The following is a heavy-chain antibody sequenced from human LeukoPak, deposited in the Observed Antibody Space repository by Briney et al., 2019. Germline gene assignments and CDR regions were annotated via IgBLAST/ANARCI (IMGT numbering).Heavy chain of an antibody. J-gene: IGHJ4*02. CDR3: ASGYYLSR. D-gene: IGHD3-22*01. CDR1: GGSFSGYY. Sequence: SETLSLTCAVYGGSFSGYYWSWVRQPPGKGLEWIGEINHSGSTNYNPSLKSRVTISVDTSKNQFSLKLSSVTAADTAVYYCASGYYLSRWGQGTLVTVSS. CDR2: INHSGST. V-gene: IGHV4-34*01.